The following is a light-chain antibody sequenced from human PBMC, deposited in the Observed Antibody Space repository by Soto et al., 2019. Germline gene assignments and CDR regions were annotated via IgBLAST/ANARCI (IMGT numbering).Light chain of an antibody. CDR2: LKSDGSH. CDR3: QTWGTGIRV. V-gene: IGLV4-69*01. J-gene: IGLJ3*02. CDR1: RGHSTYT. Sequence: QLVLTQSPSASASLGASVKLTCTLSRGHSTYTIAWHQQQPDKGPRYLMKLKSDGSHSKGDGIPDRFSGSSSVAERYLTISSLQSEDEADYYCQTWGTGIRVFGGGTKVTVL.